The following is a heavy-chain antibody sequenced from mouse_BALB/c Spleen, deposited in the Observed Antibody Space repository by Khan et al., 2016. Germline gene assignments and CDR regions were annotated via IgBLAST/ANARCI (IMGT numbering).Heavy chain of an antibody. J-gene: IGHJ1*01. Sequence: EVQLLETGGGLVQPGGSRGLSCAGSGFTFSGFWMSWVRQTPGKTLEWIGDINSDGSAINYAPSIKDRFTIFRDNDKSTLYLQMSNVRSEDTAKYFCMRYNYDYWYFDVWGAGTTVTVSS. V-gene: IGHV11-2*02. CDR3: MRYNYDYWYFDV. D-gene: IGHD2-4*01. CDR2: INSDGSAI. CDR1: GFTFSGFW.